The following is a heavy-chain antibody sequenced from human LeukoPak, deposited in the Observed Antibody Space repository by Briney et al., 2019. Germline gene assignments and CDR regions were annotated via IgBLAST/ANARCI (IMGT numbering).Heavy chain of an antibody. CDR2: ILYSGRT. D-gene: IGHD1-26*01. J-gene: IGHJ2*01. V-gene: IGHV4-39*01. CDR1: GGSISSYY. Sequence: SETLSLTCTVSGGSISSYYWSWIRQPPGKGLEWIGSILYSGRTYNNPSLKRRVTTSVDTSKNQFSLSLSSVTAADTAVYFCARRKSGDSVIWYFDLWGRGTLVTVSS. CDR3: ARRKSGDSVIWYFDL.